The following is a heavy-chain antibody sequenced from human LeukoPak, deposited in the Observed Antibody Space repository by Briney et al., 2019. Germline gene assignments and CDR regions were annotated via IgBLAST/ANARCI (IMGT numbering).Heavy chain of an antibody. Sequence: GASVKVSCKASGYTFTSYDINWVRQATGQGLEWMGWMNPNSGNTGYAQKFQGRVTMTRNTSISTAYMELSSLRSEDTAVYYCARGRKVATTRHFDYWGQGTLVTVSS. D-gene: IGHD5-12*01. J-gene: IGHJ4*02. CDR3: ARGRKVATTRHFDY. V-gene: IGHV1-8*01. CDR2: MNPNSGNT. CDR1: GYTFTSYD.